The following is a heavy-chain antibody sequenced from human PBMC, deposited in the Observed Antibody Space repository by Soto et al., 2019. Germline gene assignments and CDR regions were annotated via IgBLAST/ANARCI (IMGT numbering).Heavy chain of an antibody. CDR3: ARQQWLVLNAFDI. D-gene: IGHD6-19*01. Sequence: QVQLQESGPGPVKPSETLSLTCTVSGGSISSYYWSWIRQPPGKGLEWIGYIYYSGSTNYNPSLKSRVTISVDTSKNQFSLKLSSVTAADTAVYYCARQQWLVLNAFDIWGQGTMVTVSS. CDR2: IYYSGST. J-gene: IGHJ3*02. V-gene: IGHV4-59*01. CDR1: GGSISSYY.